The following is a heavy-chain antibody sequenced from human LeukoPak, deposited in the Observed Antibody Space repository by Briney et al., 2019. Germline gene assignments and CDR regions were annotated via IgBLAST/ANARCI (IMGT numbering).Heavy chain of an antibody. CDR3: ARDLGITMVRGVKDP. CDR2: ISAYNGNT. V-gene: IGHV1-18*01. Sequence: GASVKVSCKASEGTFNTYAISWVRQAPGQGLEWMGWISAYNGNTNYAQKLQGRVTMTTDTSTSTAYMELRSLRSDDTAVYYCARDLGITMVRGVKDPWGQGTLVTVSS. D-gene: IGHD3-10*01. J-gene: IGHJ5*02. CDR1: EGTFNTYA.